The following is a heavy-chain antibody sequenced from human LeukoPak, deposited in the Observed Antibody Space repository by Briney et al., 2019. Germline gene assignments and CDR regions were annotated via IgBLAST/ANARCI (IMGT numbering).Heavy chain of an antibody. CDR2: ISSSSSYI. J-gene: IGHJ3*02. CDR3: ARDGPFSSTSWNAFDI. D-gene: IGHD2-2*01. Sequence: GGSLRLSCAASGFTFSTYSMNWVRQAPGKGLEWVSSISSSSSYIYYADSVKGRFTISRDNAKNSLYLQMNSLRAEDTAVYYCARDGPFSSTSWNAFDIWGQGTMVTVSS. V-gene: IGHV3-21*01. CDR1: GFTFSTYS.